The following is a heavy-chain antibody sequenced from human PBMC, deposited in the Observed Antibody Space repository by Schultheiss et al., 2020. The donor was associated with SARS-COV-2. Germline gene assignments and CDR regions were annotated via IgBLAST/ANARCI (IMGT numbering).Heavy chain of an antibody. CDR2: IYHSGST. J-gene: IGHJ4*02. V-gene: IGHV4-34*01. CDR3: ARGIKDFDY. CDR1: GFTFSSYA. D-gene: IGHD3-16*01. Sequence: GSLRLSCAASGFTFSSYAMSWVRQPPGKGLEWIGSIYHSGSTNYNPSLKSRVTISVDTSKNQFSLKLSSVTAADTAVYYCARGIKDFDYWGQGTLVTVSS.